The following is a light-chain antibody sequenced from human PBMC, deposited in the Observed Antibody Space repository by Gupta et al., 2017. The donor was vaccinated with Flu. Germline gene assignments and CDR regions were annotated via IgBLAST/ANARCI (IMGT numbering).Light chain of an antibody. CDR1: NIGIKS. J-gene: IGLJ2*01. V-gene: IGLV3-21*02. Sequence: HVLTQPPSVSVAPGQTARITCGGNNIGIKSVHWFPQRPGQAPVLVVYADSGRPSGIPERFSGSNSENTATLTITRVEAGDEADYDCQVWDSSSNHVVFGGGTKLTVL. CDR3: QVWDSSSNHVV. CDR2: ADS.